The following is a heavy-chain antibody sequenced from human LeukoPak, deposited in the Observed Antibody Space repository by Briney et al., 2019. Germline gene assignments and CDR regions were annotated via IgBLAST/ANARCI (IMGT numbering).Heavy chain of an antibody. CDR2: ISYDGSNK. J-gene: IGHJ4*02. CDR3: AKDREWLGVLGY. Sequence: GGSLRLSCAASGFTFSSYWMHWVRQAPGKGLEWVAVISYDGSNKYYADSVKGRFTISRDNSKNTLYLQMNSLRAEDTAVYYCAKDREWLGVLGYWGQGTLVTVSS. V-gene: IGHV3-30*18. D-gene: IGHD3-3*01. CDR1: GFTFSSYW.